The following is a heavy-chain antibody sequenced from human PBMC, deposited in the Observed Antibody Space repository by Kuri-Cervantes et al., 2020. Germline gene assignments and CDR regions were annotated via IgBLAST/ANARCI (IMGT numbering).Heavy chain of an antibody. J-gene: IGHJ6*02. CDR1: GGSINSYY. D-gene: IGHD3-10*01. CDR2: IYTSGST. Sequence: CTVSGGSINSYYWIWIRQPAGKGLEWIGRIYTSGSTNYNPSLKSRVTMSVDTSKNQFSLKLSAVTAADTAVYYCARDRYRGVRGVIYYYGMDVWGQGTTVTVSS. CDR3: ARDRYRGVRGVIYYYGMDV. V-gene: IGHV4-4*07.